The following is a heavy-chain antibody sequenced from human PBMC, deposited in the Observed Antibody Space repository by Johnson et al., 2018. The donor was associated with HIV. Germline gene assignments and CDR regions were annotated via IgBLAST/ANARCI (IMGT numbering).Heavy chain of an antibody. J-gene: IGHJ3*02. CDR2: IRYDGSNK. V-gene: IGHV3-30*02. Sequence: QMQLVESGGGVVQPGGSLRLSCAASGFTFSSYGMHWVRQAPGKGLELVAFIRYDGSNKYYADSVKGRFTISRDNSKNTLYLQMNSLRAEDTAVYYCAKVSIVVGTRGAFDIWGQGTMVTVSS. D-gene: IGHD3-22*01. CDR3: AKVSIVVGTRGAFDI. CDR1: GFTFSSYG.